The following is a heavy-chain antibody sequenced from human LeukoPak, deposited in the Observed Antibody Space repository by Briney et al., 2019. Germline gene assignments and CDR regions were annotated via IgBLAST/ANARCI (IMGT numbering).Heavy chain of an antibody. V-gene: IGHV3-20*04. Sequence: GGSLRLSCAASGFTFDDYGMSWVRQAPGKGLEWVSGINWNGGSTGYADSVKGRFTISRDNAKNSLYLQMNGLRAEHTALYYCAREIPNDFWSGYYADYWGQGSLVTVSS. J-gene: IGHJ4*02. CDR1: GFTFDDYG. CDR2: INWNGGST. CDR3: AREIPNDFWSGYYADY. D-gene: IGHD3-3*01.